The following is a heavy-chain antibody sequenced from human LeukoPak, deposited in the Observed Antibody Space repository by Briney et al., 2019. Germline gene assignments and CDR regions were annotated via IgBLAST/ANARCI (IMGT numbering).Heavy chain of an antibody. J-gene: IGHJ4*02. CDR2: LGGNSGYT. D-gene: IGHD3-22*01. V-gene: IGHV3-23*01. CDR1: GFTLSSYA. CDR3: ARKSSHFDSSGYFDY. Sequence: PGGSLRLSCAASGFTLSSYAMSWVRQAPGKGLEWVSDLGGNSGYTYYADSVKGRFTVSRDNSKNTLSLQMNSLRAEDTAVYYCARKSSHFDSSGYFDYWGQGTLLTVSS.